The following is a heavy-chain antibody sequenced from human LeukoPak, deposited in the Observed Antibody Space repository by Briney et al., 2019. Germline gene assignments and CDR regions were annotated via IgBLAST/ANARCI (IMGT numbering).Heavy chain of an antibody. D-gene: IGHD4-23*01. J-gene: IGHJ4*02. CDR3: VRFYGDNSCFDY. V-gene: IGHV3-48*01. Sequence: GGSLRLSCAASGFTFSSYNMNWVRQAPGKGLEWVSYISGRSDTIYYADSVKGRFIISRDNARNSLSLQMDSLRVEDTAVYYCVRFYGDNSCFDYWGQGTLVTVSS. CDR2: ISGRSDTI. CDR1: GFTFSSYN.